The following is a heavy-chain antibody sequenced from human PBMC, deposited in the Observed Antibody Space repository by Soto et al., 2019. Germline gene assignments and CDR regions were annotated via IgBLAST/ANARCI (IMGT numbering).Heavy chain of an antibody. CDR1: GYSFKNYA. CDR3: ARDDRSVSGVVTLDH. J-gene: IGHJ4*02. V-gene: IGHV1-3*01. D-gene: IGHD3-3*01. Sequence: QVQIVQSGAEVKRPGASVRVSCRATGYSFKNYAVHWVRQAPGQRLEWMGFTNEGSGNTRFSQKFQGRISITRDTSASTVYLDLSSLTSEDTDIYYCARDDRSVSGVVTLDHWGPGTLVTVSS. CDR2: TNEGSGNT.